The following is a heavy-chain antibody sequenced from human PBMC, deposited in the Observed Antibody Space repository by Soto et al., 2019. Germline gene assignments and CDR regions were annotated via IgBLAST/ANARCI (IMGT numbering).Heavy chain of an antibody. CDR1: VFTFISYG. CDR2: ISYDGSNK. V-gene: IGHV3-30*18. Sequence: GWSLRLSCASSVFTFISYGMHWVRQAPGKGLERVAVISYDGSNKYYADSVKGRFTISRDNSKNTLYLQMNSLSAEDTAVYYFAKDGWETSKYYFYGMDVWGQGATVTVSS. J-gene: IGHJ6*02. CDR3: AKDGWETSKYYFYGMDV. D-gene: IGHD1-26*01.